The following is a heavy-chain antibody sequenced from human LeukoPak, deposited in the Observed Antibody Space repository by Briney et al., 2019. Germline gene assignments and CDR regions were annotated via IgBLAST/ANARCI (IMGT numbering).Heavy chain of an antibody. CDR1: GYTFTSYA. D-gene: IGHD6-19*01. J-gene: IGHJ5*02. CDR2: FDPEDGET. V-gene: IGHV1-24*01. Sequence: DSVKVSCKASGYTFTSYAISWVRQAPGKGLEWMGGFDPEDGETIYAQKFQGRVTMTEDTSTDTAYMELSSLRSEDTAVYYCATEYSSGWYTWFDPWGQGTLVTVSS. CDR3: ATEYSSGWYTWFDP.